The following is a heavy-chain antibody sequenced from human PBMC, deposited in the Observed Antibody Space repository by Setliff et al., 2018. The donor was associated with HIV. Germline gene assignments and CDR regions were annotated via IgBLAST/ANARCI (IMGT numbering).Heavy chain of an antibody. D-gene: IGHD3-16*01. CDR1: GGSIRSDSYY. CDR3: ARGDPFTDFDS. V-gene: IGHV4-61*02. Sequence: PSETLSLTCTVSGGSIRSDSYYWTWIRQPAGEGLEWIGRIYSSGNTNYNPSLKSRVTMSVDTSQNQFSLKLTSVTAADTAVYYCARGDPFTDFDSWGQGTLVTVSS. J-gene: IGHJ4*02. CDR2: IYSSGNT.